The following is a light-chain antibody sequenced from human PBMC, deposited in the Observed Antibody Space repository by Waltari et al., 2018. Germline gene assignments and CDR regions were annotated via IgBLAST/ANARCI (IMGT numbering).Light chain of an antibody. CDR2: DVS. V-gene: IGLV2-14*03. J-gene: IGLJ2*01. Sequence: QYALTQPASVSGSPGPSIPIPCTATSLDVGGYNYVPWYQQHPGKAPKRMIYDVSKRPSGVSNRFSGSKSGNTASLNISGLQAEDEADYYCSSYISSSTLELFGGGTSLTVL. CDR1: SLDVGGYNY. CDR3: SSYISSSTLEL.